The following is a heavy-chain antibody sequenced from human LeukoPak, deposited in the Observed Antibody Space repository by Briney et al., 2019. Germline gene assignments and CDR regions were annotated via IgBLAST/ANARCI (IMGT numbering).Heavy chain of an antibody. D-gene: IGHD3-22*01. Sequence: GGSLRLSCAASGFTFSSYGMHWVRQAPGKGLEWVAVISYDGSNKYYADSVKGRFTISRDNSKNTLYLQMNSLRAEDTAVYYCAKDYRPYYDSSGYDYWGQGTLVTVSS. J-gene: IGHJ4*02. CDR1: GFTFSSYG. V-gene: IGHV3-30*18. CDR3: AKDYRPYYDSSGYDY. CDR2: ISYDGSNK.